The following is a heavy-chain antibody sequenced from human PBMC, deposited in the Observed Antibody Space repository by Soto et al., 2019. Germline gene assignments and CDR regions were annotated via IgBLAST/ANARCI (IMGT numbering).Heavy chain of an antibody. V-gene: IGHV4-39*01. CDR2: IYYSGST. CDR3: AGVRLERRSFDH. J-gene: IGHJ4*02. D-gene: IGHD1-1*01. CDR1: GGSISSSSYY. Sequence: QLQLQESGPGLVKPSETLSLTCTVSGGSISSSSYYWGWIRQPPGKGLEWIGSIYYSGSTYYNPSPKRRGPITGDTSKNPFPLKLSSVTPADTAVYYCAGVRLERRSFDHWGQGTLVTVSS.